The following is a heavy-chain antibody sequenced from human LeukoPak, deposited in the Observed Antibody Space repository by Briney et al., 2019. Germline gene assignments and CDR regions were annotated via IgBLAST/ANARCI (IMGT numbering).Heavy chain of an antibody. CDR1: RFTFSNYG. D-gene: IGHD2/OR15-2a*01. Sequence: GGSLPLSYAPSRFTFSNYGMHWVHQAPARELEWVAVISYDGSNKHYADSVKGRFTISRDNSKNTLYLQMNSLRAEDTAVYYCAKDGPEGPLYGGPTYWGQGTLVTVSS. CDR3: AKDGPEGPLYGGPTY. CDR2: ISYDGSNK. V-gene: IGHV3-30*18. J-gene: IGHJ4*02.